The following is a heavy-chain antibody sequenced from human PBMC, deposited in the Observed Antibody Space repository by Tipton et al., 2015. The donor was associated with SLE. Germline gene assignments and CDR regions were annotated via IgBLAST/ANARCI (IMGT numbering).Heavy chain of an antibody. J-gene: IGHJ4*02. Sequence: TLSLTCTVSGGSISSYYCSWIRQPPGKGLEWIGYIYYNGGTNYNPSLKSRVTISVDTSKNQFSLNLSSVTAADTAVYYCARSYSDSWGYFDYWGQGTLVTVSS. D-gene: IGHD1-26*01. V-gene: IGHV4-59*01. CDR1: GGSISSYY. CDR2: IYYNGGT. CDR3: ARSYSDSWGYFDY.